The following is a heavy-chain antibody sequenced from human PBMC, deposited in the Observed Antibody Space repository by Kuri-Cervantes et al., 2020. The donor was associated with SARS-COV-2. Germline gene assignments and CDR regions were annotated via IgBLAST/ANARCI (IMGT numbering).Heavy chain of an antibody. CDR1: GGSFSGYY. D-gene: IGHD4-17*01. CDR2: IHYSGST. V-gene: IGHV4-59*01. CDR3: ARYGDQSRGVFDY. J-gene: IGHJ4*02. Sequence: SETLSLTCAVYGGSFSGYYWSWIRQPPGKGLEWIGYIHYSGSTNYNPSLKSRVTISVDTSKNQFSLKLSSVTAADTAVYYCARYGDQSRGVFDYWGQGTLVTVSS.